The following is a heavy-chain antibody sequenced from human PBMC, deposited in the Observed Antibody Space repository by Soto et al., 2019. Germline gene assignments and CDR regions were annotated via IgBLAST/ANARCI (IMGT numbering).Heavy chain of an antibody. V-gene: IGHV1-69*12. CDR1: GGTFSTSA. D-gene: IGHD1-1*01. CDR2: IMPVFATP. J-gene: IGHJ6*02. CDR3: ARDNDRQQLGGNYYYILDV. Sequence: QVQLMQSGAEVKKPGSSVKVSCKASGGTFSTSAISWVRQAPGEGLEWVGGIMPVFATPDYAQKFQGRVTISADETTTTAYLELTSLTTDDTARYYGARDNDRQQLGGNYYYILDVWGQGTAITVSS.